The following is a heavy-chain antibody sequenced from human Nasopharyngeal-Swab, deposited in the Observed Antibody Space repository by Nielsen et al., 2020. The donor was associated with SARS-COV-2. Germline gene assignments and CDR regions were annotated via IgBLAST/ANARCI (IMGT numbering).Heavy chain of an antibody. V-gene: IGHV1-69*13. Sequence: SVKVSCKASGGTFSSYAISWVRQAPGQGLEWMGGIIPIFGTANYAQKFQGRVTITVDESTSTAYMELSSLRSEDTAVYYCARGPFYFWSGRHYFDYWGQGTLVTVSS. D-gene: IGHD3-3*01. CDR3: ARGPFYFWSGRHYFDY. CDR1: GGTFSSYA. CDR2: IIPIFGTA. J-gene: IGHJ4*02.